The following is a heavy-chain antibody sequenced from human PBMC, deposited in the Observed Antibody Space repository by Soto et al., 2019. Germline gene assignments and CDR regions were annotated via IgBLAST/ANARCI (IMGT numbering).Heavy chain of an antibody. J-gene: IGHJ3*02. D-gene: IGHD3-9*01. Sequence: QVQLVESGGGVVQPGRSLRLSCEASGFSFSAYGMHWVRQAPGKGLEWVAVIWNDGINKYYADSVKGRFTISRDNSKKTLYLQMNSLRAEDTAVYYCARVLRSFDWDYALDIWGQGAMVTVSS. V-gene: IGHV3-33*01. CDR1: GFSFSAYG. CDR3: ARVLRSFDWDYALDI. CDR2: IWNDGINK.